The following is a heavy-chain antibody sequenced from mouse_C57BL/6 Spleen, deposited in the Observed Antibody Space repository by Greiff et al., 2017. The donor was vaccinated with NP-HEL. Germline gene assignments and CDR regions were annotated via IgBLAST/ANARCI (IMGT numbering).Heavy chain of an antibody. Sequence: QVQLQQSGAELVKPGASVKLSCKASGYTFYSYWMHWVKQRPGQGLEWIGMIHPNSGSTNYNEKFKSKATLTVDKSSSTAYMQLSSLTSEDSAVYYCASSNYDWYFDVWGTGTTVTVSS. CDR3: ASSNYDWYFDV. D-gene: IGHD2-5*01. CDR2: IHPNSGST. V-gene: IGHV1-64*01. J-gene: IGHJ1*03. CDR1: GYTFYSYW.